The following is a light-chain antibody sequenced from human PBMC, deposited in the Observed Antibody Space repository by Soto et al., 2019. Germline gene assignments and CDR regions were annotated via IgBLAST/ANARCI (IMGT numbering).Light chain of an antibody. CDR1: QSVSSY. Sequence: EIVLTQSPATLSLSPGERATLSCRASQSVSSYLAWYQQKPGQAPRLLIYDASNRATGIPARFSGSGSGTDFTLTISSLGPEDFAVYYCQQRSNWPLPLTFGGGTKVEIK. J-gene: IGKJ4*01. CDR3: QQRSNWPLPLT. V-gene: IGKV3-11*01. CDR2: DAS.